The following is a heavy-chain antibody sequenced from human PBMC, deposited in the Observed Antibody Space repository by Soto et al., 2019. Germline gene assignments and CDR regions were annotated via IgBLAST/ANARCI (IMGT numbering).Heavy chain of an antibody. CDR1: GYTFTDYD. Sequence: QEQLVQSGAEVKKPGASVKVSCKTSGYTFTDYDINWVRQATGQGLEWIGWMNPNSGETGYAQKFQCRVTMTRSASLSTAYLELSSLRSEDTAVYYCARVAVAARSRWYNWFDPWGQGTLVTVSS. CDR3: ARVAVAARSRWYNWFDP. CDR2: MNPNSGET. D-gene: IGHD2-15*01. J-gene: IGHJ5*02. V-gene: IGHV1-8*01.